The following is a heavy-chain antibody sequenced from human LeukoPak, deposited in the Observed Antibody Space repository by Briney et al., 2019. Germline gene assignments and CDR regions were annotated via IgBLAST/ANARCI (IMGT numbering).Heavy chain of an antibody. D-gene: IGHD3-9*01. J-gene: IGHJ6*02. V-gene: IGHV4-59*01. CDR1: GGSISSYY. CDR2: IYNRGST. CDR3: ARAPSYYDILTGFSNYYYGMDV. Sequence: PSETLSLTCSVSGGSISSYYWSWIRQPPGKGLEWIGYIYNRGSTNYNPSLKSRVTISLDTSKNQFSLKLSSVTAADTAVYYCARAPSYYDILTGFSNYYYGMDVWGQGTTVTVSS.